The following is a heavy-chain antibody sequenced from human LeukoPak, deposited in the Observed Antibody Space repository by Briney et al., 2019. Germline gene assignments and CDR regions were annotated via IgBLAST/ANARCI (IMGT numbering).Heavy chain of an antibody. D-gene: IGHD6-19*01. V-gene: IGHV1-8*01. CDR3: AREVDSQQWLVSGYDAFDI. Sequence: WASVKVSCKASGYTFTSYDINWVRQATGQGLEWMGWMNPNSGNTGYAQKFQGRVTMTRNTSISTAYMELSSLRSEDTAVYYCAREVDSQQWLVSGYDAFDIRGQGTMVTVSS. CDR2: MNPNSGNT. J-gene: IGHJ3*02. CDR1: GYTFTSYD.